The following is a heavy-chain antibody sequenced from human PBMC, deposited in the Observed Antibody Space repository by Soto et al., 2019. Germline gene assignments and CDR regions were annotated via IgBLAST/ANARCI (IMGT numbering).Heavy chain of an antibody. D-gene: IGHD2-15*01. CDR1: GFTFSNYA. CDR3: AKERVAAAYVETSPFDF. CDR2: ITGNSGGI. J-gene: IGHJ4*02. V-gene: IGHV3-23*01. Sequence: GGSLRLSCAGSGFTFSNYAMSWVRQAPGKGLEWVSAITGNSGGILYADSVKGRFTISRDNSKNTLYLHMNSLRAEDTARYYCAKERVAAAYVETSPFDFWGQGTQVTVSS.